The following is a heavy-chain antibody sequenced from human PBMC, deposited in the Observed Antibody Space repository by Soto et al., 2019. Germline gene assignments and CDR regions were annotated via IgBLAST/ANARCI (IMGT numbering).Heavy chain of an antibody. D-gene: IGHD1-26*01. CDR1: GGTFSSYA. CDR3: VRVVAIPRYPDN. Sequence: QVQLVQSGAEVRQPASSVKVSCKTSGGTFSSYAISWVRQAPGQGLEWMGGIVPIVDTSTYAQKFQGIVTITADESTSTVYMELSSLRSDVTAVYYCVRVVAIPRYPDNWGQGTLVTVSS. V-gene: IGHV1-69*12. CDR2: IVPIVDTS. J-gene: IGHJ4*02.